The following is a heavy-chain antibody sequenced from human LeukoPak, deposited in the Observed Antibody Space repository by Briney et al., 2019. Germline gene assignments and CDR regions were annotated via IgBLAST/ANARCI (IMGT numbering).Heavy chain of an antibody. CDR3: ARSWAGFDY. Sequence: SETLSLTCTVSGGSISSNSYYWSWIRQPAGKGLEWIGRIYTSGSTNYNPSLKSRVSISVDTSKSQFSLNLSSVTAADTAVYYCARSWAGFDYWGQGTLSPSPQ. CDR1: GGSISSNSYY. D-gene: IGHD6-13*01. J-gene: IGHJ4*02. CDR2: IYTSGST. V-gene: IGHV4-61*02.